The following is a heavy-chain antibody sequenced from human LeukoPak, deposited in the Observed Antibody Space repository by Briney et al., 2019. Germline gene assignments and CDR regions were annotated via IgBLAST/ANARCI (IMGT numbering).Heavy chain of an antibody. CDR2: ISAYNGNT. D-gene: IGHD6-19*01. CDR3: ARGGSGWSRDS. CDR1: GYTFTNYA. V-gene: IGHV1-18*01. J-gene: IGHJ4*02. Sequence: ASVKVSCKASGYTFTNYAIGWVRQAPGKGLEGVGWISAYNGNTNYAQKFQGRVTMTTDTSTSTPYMELGSLTSDETAVYYCARGGSGWSRDSWGQGTLVTVSS.